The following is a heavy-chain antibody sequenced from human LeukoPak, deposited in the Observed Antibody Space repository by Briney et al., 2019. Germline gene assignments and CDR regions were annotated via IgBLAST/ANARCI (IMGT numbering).Heavy chain of an antibody. CDR3: AGPRRDGYNSNAFDI. CDR2: IYPGDSDT. Sequence: GESLKISCKGSGYRFTSYWIGWVRQMPGKGLEWMGIIYPGDSDTRYSPSFQGQVTISADKSISTAYLQWSSLKASDTAMYYCAGPRRDGYNSNAFDIWGQGTMVTVSS. J-gene: IGHJ3*02. CDR1: GYRFTSYW. D-gene: IGHD5-24*01. V-gene: IGHV5-51*01.